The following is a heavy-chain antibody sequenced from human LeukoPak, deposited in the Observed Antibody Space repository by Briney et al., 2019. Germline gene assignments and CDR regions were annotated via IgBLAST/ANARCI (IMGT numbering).Heavy chain of an antibody. D-gene: IGHD2-15*01. J-gene: IGHJ3*02. Sequence: GESLKISCKGSGYSFTSYWIGWVRQMPGKGLEWMGIIYPGDSDTRYSPSFQGQVTISADKSISTAYLQWSSLKASDTAMYYCARRSVVVVAATDDAFDIWGQGTMVTVSS. CDR3: ARRSVVVVAATDDAFDI. CDR2: IYPGDSDT. V-gene: IGHV5-51*01. CDR1: GYSFTSYW.